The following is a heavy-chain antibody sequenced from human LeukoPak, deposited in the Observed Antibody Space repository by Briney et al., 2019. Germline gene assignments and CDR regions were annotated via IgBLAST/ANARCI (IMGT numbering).Heavy chain of an antibody. J-gene: IGHJ4*02. CDR1: GFTFSKYA. D-gene: IGHD3-10*01. Sequence: PGGSLRLSCAASGFTFSKYAMTWVRQAPGKGLEWVSAITTRGTITYYADSVKGRFTISRDDSKNTLSLQMDSLSAEDTALYYCAKYISDPGAYYAFDYWGQGTLVTVSS. CDR3: AKYISDPGAYYAFDY. CDR2: ITTRGTIT. V-gene: IGHV3-23*01.